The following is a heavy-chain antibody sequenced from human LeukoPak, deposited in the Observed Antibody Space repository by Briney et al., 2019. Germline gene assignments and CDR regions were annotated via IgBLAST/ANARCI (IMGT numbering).Heavy chain of an antibody. CDR2: ISAYNGNT. CDR1: GYTFTSYG. Sequence: GASVKVSCKASGYTFTSYGISWVRQAPGQGLVWMGWISAYNGNTNYAQKLQGRVTMTTDTSTSTAYMELRSLRSDDTAVYYCARVQGYSSSWYGDYFDYWGQGTLVTVSS. V-gene: IGHV1-18*04. D-gene: IGHD6-13*01. CDR3: ARVQGYSSSWYGDYFDY. J-gene: IGHJ4*02.